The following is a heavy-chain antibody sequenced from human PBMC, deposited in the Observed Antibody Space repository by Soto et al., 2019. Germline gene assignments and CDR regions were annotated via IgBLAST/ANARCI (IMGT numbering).Heavy chain of an antibody. D-gene: IGHD4-17*01. Sequence: SETLSLTCTVSGGSISSYYWSWIRQPPGKGLEWIGYIHYSGSTNYNPSLKSRVTISVDTSKNQFSLKLSSVTAADTAVYYCARRLPGDYGHWFDPWGQGILVTV. J-gene: IGHJ5*02. CDR3: ARRLPGDYGHWFDP. CDR2: IHYSGST. V-gene: IGHV4-59*08. CDR1: GGSISSYY.